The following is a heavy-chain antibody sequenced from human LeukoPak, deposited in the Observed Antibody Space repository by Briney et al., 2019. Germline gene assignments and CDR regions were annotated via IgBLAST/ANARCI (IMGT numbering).Heavy chain of an antibody. CDR1: GYTFTGHY. Sequence: ASVKVSCKASGYTFTGHYMHWVRQAPGQGLEGMGGINPNSGGTNFEQKFQGRVTMTRDTSSSTVYMEVSRLTSDATAVYYCARDRGPEWWGSFDYWGPGTLVTVSS. CDR2: INPNSGGT. CDR3: ARDRGPEWWGSFDY. D-gene: IGHD3-16*01. J-gene: IGHJ4*02. V-gene: IGHV1-2*02.